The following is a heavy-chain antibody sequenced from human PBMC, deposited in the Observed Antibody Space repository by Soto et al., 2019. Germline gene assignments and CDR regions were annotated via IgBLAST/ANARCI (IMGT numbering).Heavy chain of an antibody. D-gene: IGHD5-18*01. CDR3: ARGTVPAMTNGP. V-gene: IGHV1-69*13. CDR2: IIPIFGTA. CDR1: GGTFSSYA. Sequence: SVKVSCKASGGTFSSYAISWVRQAPGQGLEWMGGIIPIFGTANYAQKFQGRVTITADESTSTAYMELSSLRSEDTAVYYCARGTVPAMTNGPWGQGTLVTVSS. J-gene: IGHJ5*02.